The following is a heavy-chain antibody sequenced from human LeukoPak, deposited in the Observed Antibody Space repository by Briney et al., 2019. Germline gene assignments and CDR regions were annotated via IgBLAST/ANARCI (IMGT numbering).Heavy chain of an antibody. V-gene: IGHV3-30*04. CDR1: GFTFSSYA. D-gene: IGHD5-12*01. CDR3: AKDRADVVPTMVLDY. J-gene: IGHJ4*02. CDR2: ISYDGSNK. Sequence: GGSLRLSCAASGFTFSSYAMHWVRQAPGKGLEWVAVISYDGSNKYYADSVKGRFTISRDNSKNTLFLQMNSLRAEDMAVYYCAKDRADVVPTMVLDYWGQGILVTVSS.